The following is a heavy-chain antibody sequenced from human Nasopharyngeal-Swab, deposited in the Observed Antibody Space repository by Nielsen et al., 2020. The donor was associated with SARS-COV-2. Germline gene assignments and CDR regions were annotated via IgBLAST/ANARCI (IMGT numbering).Heavy chain of an antibody. CDR3: ARRAARDGYNYEVDP. D-gene: IGHD5-24*01. CDR1: GYSFVNHW. J-gene: IGHJ5*02. CDR2: VYPGNSEV. V-gene: IGHV5-51*01. Sequence: GESLKISCMASGYSFVNHWIGWVRQKPGKGLEWMGMVYPGNSEVAYSPSFQGQVTISADRSMNTAYLQWRRLRASDTAVYYCARRAARDGYNYEVDPWGQGTLVTVSS.